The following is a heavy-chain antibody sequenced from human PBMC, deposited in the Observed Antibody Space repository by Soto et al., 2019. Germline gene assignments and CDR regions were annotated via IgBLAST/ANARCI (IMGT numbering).Heavy chain of an antibody. V-gene: IGHV4-61*01. CDR3: ARGVGFGYYYYHMDL. J-gene: IGHJ6*02. D-gene: IGHD3-10*01. CDR1: GDSVTSVSDY. CDR2: IYYSGSA. Sequence: TLSLTCTVSGDSVTSVSDYWSWIRQPPGKGLEWIGYIYYSGSADYNPSLGSRVTISIDTSKNQFSLKLTSVTAADTAVYYCARGVGFGYYYYHMDLWGQGTTVTVSS.